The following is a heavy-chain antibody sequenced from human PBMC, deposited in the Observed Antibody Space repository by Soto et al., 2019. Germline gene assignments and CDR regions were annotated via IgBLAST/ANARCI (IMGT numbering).Heavy chain of an antibody. CDR2: IKTDGSST. Sequence: EVQLVESGGGLVQPGGSLRLSCAASGFTFSDYWIQWVRQAPGKGLVWVSRIKTDGSSTDYADSVKGRFTISRDNAKNTLYLQMNSLSAEDSAVYYCAKREGNTYGLFHWGQGTLVTVSS. CDR3: AKREGNTYGLFH. D-gene: IGHD5-18*01. CDR1: GFTFSDYW. J-gene: IGHJ4*02. V-gene: IGHV3-74*01.